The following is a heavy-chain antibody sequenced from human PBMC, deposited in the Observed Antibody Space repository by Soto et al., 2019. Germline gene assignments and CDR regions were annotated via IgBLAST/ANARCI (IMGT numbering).Heavy chain of an antibody. J-gene: IGHJ4*02. CDR2: IYYSGST. Sequence: SKTLSLTCTVTCSSISSRSYYWGWIRQHPGKGLEWIGSIYYSGSTYNNPSLRSRVSMSIDTSKEQFSLKLKSVTAADTALYLCARQRTSVVTQSYFDVWGTGSLVTVSS. CDR1: CSSISSRSYY. D-gene: IGHD3-22*01. V-gene: IGHV4-39*01. CDR3: ARQRTSVVTQSYFDV.